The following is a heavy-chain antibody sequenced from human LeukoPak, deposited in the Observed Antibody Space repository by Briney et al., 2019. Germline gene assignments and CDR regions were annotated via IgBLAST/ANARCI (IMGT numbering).Heavy chain of an antibody. D-gene: IGHD2-8*01. CDR3: ARPMYAEARLFDY. V-gene: IGHV3-48*03. J-gene: IGHJ4*02. CDR1: GFTFSNYE. Sequence: GGSLRLSCVASGFTFSNYEMNWVRQAPGKGLEWVSLIGSSGDGISYADSVKGRFTVSRDNAKSSMFLQMNSLRVEDTAVYFCARPMYAEARLFDYWGQGTLVTVSS. CDR2: IGSSGDGI.